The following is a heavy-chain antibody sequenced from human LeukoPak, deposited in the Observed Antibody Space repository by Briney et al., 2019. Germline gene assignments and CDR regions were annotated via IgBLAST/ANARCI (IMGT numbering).Heavy chain of an antibody. J-gene: IGHJ5*02. CDR2: ISGSGGST. Sequence: GGSLRLSCAASGFTFSSYAMSWVRQAPGKALEWVSAISGSGGSTYYADSVKGRFTISRDNSKNTLYLQMNSLRAEDTAVYYCAKDHSEYDYVWGSYRNNWFDPWGQGTLVTVSS. D-gene: IGHD3-16*02. CDR1: GFTFSSYA. CDR3: AKDHSEYDYVWGSYRNNWFDP. V-gene: IGHV3-23*01.